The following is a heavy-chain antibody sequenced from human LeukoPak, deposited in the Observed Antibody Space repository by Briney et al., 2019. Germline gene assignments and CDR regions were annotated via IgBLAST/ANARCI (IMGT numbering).Heavy chain of an antibody. CDR1: GFTFSSYA. V-gene: IGHV3-23*01. CDR2: ISGSGGST. CDR3: AKSQYSGGIVVVPAAFIRTDY. Sequence: GGSLRLSCAASGFTFSSYAMSWVRQAPGKGLEWVSAISGSGGSTYYADSVKGRFTISRDNSKNTLYLQMNSLRAEDTAVYYCAKSQYSGGIVVVPAAFIRTDYWGQGTLVTVSS. D-gene: IGHD2-2*01. J-gene: IGHJ4*02.